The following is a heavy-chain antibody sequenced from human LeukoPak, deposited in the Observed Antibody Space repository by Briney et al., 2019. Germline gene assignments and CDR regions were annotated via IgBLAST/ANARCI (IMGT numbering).Heavy chain of an antibody. D-gene: IGHD3-22*01. V-gene: IGHV1-18*01. Sequence: ASVKVSCKASGYTFTSYGISWVRQAPGQGLEWMGWISAYNGNTNYAQKLQGRVTMTTDTSTSTAYMELSRLRSDDTAVYYCASSEYYYDSSGSPPPDYWGQGTLVTVSS. CDR1: GYTFTSYG. J-gene: IGHJ4*02. CDR2: ISAYNGNT. CDR3: ASSEYYYDSSGSPPPDY.